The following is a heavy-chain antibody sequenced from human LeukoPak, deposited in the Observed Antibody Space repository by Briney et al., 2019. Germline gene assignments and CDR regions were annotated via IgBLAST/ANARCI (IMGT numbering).Heavy chain of an antibody. D-gene: IGHD3-22*01. J-gene: IGHJ4*02. CDR2: IYYSGST. Sequence: PETLSLTCTVSGGSISSYYWSWIRQPPGKGLEWIGYIYYSGSTNYNPSLKSRVTISVDTSKNQFSLKLSSVTAADTAVYYCARQSLYYEPDYWGQGTLVTVSS. CDR3: ARQSLYYEPDY. CDR1: GGSISSYY. V-gene: IGHV4-59*08.